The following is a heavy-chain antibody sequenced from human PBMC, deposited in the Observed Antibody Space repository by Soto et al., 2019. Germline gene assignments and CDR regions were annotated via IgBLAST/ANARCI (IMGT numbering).Heavy chain of an antibody. CDR1: GFTFSNAW. V-gene: IGHV3-15*07. J-gene: IGHJ6*02. Sequence: PXXSLRLSCAASGFTFSNAWMNWVRQAPGKGLEWVGRIKSKTDGGTTDYAAPVKGRFTISRDDSKNTLYLQMNSLKTEDTAVYYCTTVVITVGYHYYGMHGSGPAPTVTVFS. CDR3: TTVVITVGYHYYGMHG. D-gene: IGHD1-20*01. CDR2: IKSKTDGGTT.